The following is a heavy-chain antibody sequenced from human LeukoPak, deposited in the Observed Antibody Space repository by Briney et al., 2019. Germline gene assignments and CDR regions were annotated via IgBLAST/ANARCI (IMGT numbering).Heavy chain of an antibody. D-gene: IGHD2-2*01. Sequence: SETLSLTCTVSGGSISSGGYYWSWIRQHPGKGLEWIGYIYYSGSTYYNPSLKSRVTISVDTSKNQFSLKLSSVTAADTAVYYCARAPRYCSSTSCSNTGNWFDPWGQGTLVTVSS. CDR1: GGSISSGGYY. J-gene: IGHJ5*02. CDR2: IYYSGST. V-gene: IGHV4-31*03. CDR3: ARAPRYCSSTSCSNTGNWFDP.